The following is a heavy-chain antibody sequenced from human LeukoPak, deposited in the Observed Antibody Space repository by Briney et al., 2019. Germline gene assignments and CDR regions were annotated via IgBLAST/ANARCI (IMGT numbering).Heavy chain of an antibody. V-gene: IGHV3-48*03. CDR2: ISGSGSTI. J-gene: IGHJ4*02. CDR3: AKLAAAGIDLYYFDY. D-gene: IGHD6-13*01. Sequence: GGSLRLSCAASGFTFSGYEMNWVRQAPGKGLEWASYISGSGSTIYYADSVKGRFTISRDNAKNSLYLQMNSLRAEDTALYYCAKLAAAGIDLYYFDYWGQGTLVTVSS. CDR1: GFTFSGYE.